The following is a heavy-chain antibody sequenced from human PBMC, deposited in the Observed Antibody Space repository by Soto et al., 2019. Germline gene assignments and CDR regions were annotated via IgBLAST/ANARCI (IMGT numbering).Heavy chain of an antibody. J-gene: IGHJ5*02. V-gene: IGHV4-30-2*01. CDR2: IYHSGSA. CDR1: GGSISSGGYS. CDR3: AREGDLRFDP. D-gene: IGHD3-3*01. Sequence: TLSLTCAVSGGSISSGGYSWSWIRQPPGKGLEWVGYIYHSGSAYYNPSLKSRVTMPVDRSKNQFSLKLSSVTAADTAVYYCAREGDLRFDPWGQGTLVTVSS.